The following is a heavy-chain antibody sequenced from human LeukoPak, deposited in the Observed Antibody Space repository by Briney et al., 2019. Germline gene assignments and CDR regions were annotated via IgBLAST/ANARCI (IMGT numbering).Heavy chain of an antibody. CDR1: GFTFSTYW. D-gene: IGHD3-22*01. CDR3: ARAPSEIGGYYPEYFRH. J-gene: IGHJ1*01. CDR2: IKSDGST. V-gene: IGHV3-74*01. Sequence: GGSLRLSCAASGFTFSTYWMHWVRQAPGKGMVWVSRIKSDGSTNYADSVKGRFTISRDNAKNTVSLQMNSLRAEDTGVYYCARAPSEIGGYYPEYFRHWGQGTLVTVSS.